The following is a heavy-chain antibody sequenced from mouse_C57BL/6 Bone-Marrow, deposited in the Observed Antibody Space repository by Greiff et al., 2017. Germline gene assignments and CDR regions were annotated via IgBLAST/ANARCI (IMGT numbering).Heavy chain of an antibody. Sequence: VQLQQSGAELVKPGASVKMSCKASGYTFTSYWITWVKQRPGQGLEWLGDIYPGSGSTNYNEKFKSKATLTVDPSSSTAYMQLSSLTSEDSAVYYCARWDYGSSLGYWYFDVWGTGTTVTVSS. J-gene: IGHJ1*03. V-gene: IGHV1-55*01. D-gene: IGHD1-1*01. CDR3: ARWDYGSSLGYWYFDV. CDR2: IYPGSGST. CDR1: GYTFTSYW.